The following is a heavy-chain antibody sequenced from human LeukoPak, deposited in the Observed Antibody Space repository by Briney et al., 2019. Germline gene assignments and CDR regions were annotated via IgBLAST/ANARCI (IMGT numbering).Heavy chain of an antibody. V-gene: IGHV5-51*01. J-gene: IGHJ5*01. CDR1: EYSFATYW. CDR3: ARRADYYGLFES. CDR2: IYPGDSDT. D-gene: IGHD3-10*01. Sequence: GESLKISCKGSEYSFATYWIGWVRQMPGKGLEWMGIIYPGDSDTRYSPSFQGQITISADKSINTAYLQWSSLKASDTAMYYCARRADYYGLFESWGQGTLVTVSS.